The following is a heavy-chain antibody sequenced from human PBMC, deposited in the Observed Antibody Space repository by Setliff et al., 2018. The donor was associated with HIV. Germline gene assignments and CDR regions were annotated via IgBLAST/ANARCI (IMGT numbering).Heavy chain of an antibody. V-gene: IGHV4-59*08. D-gene: IGHD5-12*01. J-gene: IGHJ4*02. CDR2: LYNSGST. Sequence: SETLSLTCAVSGGSITNFYWSWIRQPPGKGLEWIGYLYNSGSTKYNPSLKSRVNISIDMSKTQLSLNLNSVTAADTALYYCALWGYSNAGGFDYWGQGTLVTVSS. CDR3: ALWGYSNAGGFDY. CDR1: GGSITNFY.